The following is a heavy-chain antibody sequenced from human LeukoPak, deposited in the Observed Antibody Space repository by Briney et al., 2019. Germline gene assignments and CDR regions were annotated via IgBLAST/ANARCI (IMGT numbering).Heavy chain of an antibody. D-gene: IGHD6-19*01. CDR2: IYYTGGT. CDR1: GGSISNNY. V-gene: IGHV4-59*08. Sequence: PSETLSLTCTVSGGSISNNYWTWIRQPPGKGLEYIGYIYYTGGTNYNPSLKSRVTISVDTSKNQFSLELSSVTAADTAVYFCAKYGGSGWVIDYWGQGTLVTVSS. J-gene: IGHJ4*02. CDR3: AKYGGSGWVIDY.